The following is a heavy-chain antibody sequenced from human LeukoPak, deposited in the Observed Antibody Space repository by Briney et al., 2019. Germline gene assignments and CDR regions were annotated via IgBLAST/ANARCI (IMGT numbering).Heavy chain of an antibody. CDR3: ARAPQYCSSTSCYPFDY. CDR1: GGSISSYY. J-gene: IGHJ4*02. V-gene: IGHV4-59*01. Sequence: SSETLSLTCTVSGGSISSYYWSWIRQPPGKGLEWIGYIYYSGSTNYNPSLKSRVTISVDTSKNQFSLKLSSVTAADTAVYYCARAPQYCSSTSCYPFDYWGQGTLVTVSS. D-gene: IGHD2-2*01. CDR2: IYYSGST.